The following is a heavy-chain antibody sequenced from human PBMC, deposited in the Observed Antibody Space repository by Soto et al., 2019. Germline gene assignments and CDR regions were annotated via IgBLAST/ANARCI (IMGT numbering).Heavy chain of an antibody. D-gene: IGHD6-19*01. CDR2: ISGSSDST. J-gene: IGHJ4*02. CDR1: GFIFSSYA. V-gene: IGHV3-23*01. CDR3: AKTVPGTKY. Sequence: PGGSLRLSCAASGFIFSSYAMSWVRQAPGKGLEWVSGISGSSDSTYYADSVKGRFTISRHNSKNTRYLQLNSQGAEDTAVYYCAKTVPGTKYWGQGTLVTVSS.